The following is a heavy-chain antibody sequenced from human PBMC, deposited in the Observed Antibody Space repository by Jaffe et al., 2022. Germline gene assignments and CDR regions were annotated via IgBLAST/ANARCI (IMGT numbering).Heavy chain of an antibody. CDR2: ISGSGGST. Sequence: EVQLLESGGGLVQPGGSLRLSCAASGFTFSSYAMSWVRQAPGKGLEWVSAISGSGGSTYYADSVKGRFTISRDNSKNTLYLQMNSLRAEDTAVYYCAKGPYCSGGSCYQGHYFDYWGQGTLVTVSS. CDR3: AKGPYCSGGSCYQGHYFDY. D-gene: IGHD2-15*01. J-gene: IGHJ4*02. V-gene: IGHV3-23*01. CDR1: GFTFSSYA.